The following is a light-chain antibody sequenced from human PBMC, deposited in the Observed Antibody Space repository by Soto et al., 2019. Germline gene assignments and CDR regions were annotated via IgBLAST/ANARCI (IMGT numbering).Light chain of an antibody. V-gene: IGLV3-21*01. CDR3: QVWDSGSAHVV. Sequence: SYELTQPTSVSVAPGKTASISCGGNDIGSKGVHWYQQKPGQAPVLVIYSDTDLPPVITERFSGSNSANLATLTISRVEAGDEADYYCQVWDSGSAHVVFGGGTKLTVL. CDR1: DIGSKG. CDR2: SDT. J-gene: IGLJ2*01.